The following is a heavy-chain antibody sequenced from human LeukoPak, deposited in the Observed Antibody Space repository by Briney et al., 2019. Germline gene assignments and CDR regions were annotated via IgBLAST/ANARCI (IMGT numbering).Heavy chain of an antibody. CDR2: IYYSGST. V-gene: IGHV4-39*07. J-gene: IGHJ2*01. CDR3: ARVYYSNSYDYWYFDL. D-gene: IGHD6-13*01. CDR1: GGPISSSSYY. Sequence: KPSETLSLTCTVSGGPISSSSYYWGWIRQPPGKGLEWIGSIYYSGSTYYNPSLKSRVTISVDTSKNQFSLKLSSVTAADTAVYYCARVYYSNSYDYWYFDLWGRGTLVTVSS.